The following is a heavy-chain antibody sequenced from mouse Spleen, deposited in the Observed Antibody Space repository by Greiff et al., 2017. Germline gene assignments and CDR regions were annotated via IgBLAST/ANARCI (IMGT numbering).Heavy chain of an antibody. J-gene: IGHJ2*01. V-gene: IGHV1-19*01. CDR3: ARGRYRTTVVAGDFDY. Sequence: EVQLQQSGPVLVKPGASVKMSCKASGYTFTDYYMNWVKQSHGKSLEWIGVINPYNGGTSYNQKFKGKATLTVDKSSSTAYMERNSLTSEDSAVYYWARGRYRTTVVAGDFDYWGQGTTLTVSS. CDR1: GYTFTDYY. D-gene: IGHD1-1*01. CDR2: INPYNGGT.